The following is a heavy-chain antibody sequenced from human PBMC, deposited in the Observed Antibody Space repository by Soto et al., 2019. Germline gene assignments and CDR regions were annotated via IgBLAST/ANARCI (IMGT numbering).Heavy chain of an antibody. Sequence: QVQLQESGPGLVKPSQTLSLTCTVSGGSISSGGYYWSWIRQHPGKGLEWIGYIYYSGSTYYNPYLKIRITISVDTTKNQYSPKLSSVTAADTAVYYCARQYYYGTVDVWGQGTTVTVSS. D-gene: IGHD3-10*01. CDR3: ARQYYYGTVDV. CDR2: IYYSGST. V-gene: IGHV4-31*03. CDR1: GGSISSGGYY. J-gene: IGHJ6*02.